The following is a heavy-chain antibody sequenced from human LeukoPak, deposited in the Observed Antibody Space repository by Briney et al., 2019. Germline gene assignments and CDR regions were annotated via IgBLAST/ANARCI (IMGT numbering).Heavy chain of an antibody. CDR2: ISYDGSNK. Sequence: GGSLRLSCAASGFTFSSYGMHWVRQAPGKGLEWVAVISYDGSNKYYADSVKGRFTISRDNSKNTLYLQMNSLRAEDTAVYYCAKGPTVYYDSSGDQLGYWGQGTLVTVSS. J-gene: IGHJ4*02. D-gene: IGHD3-22*01. CDR1: GFTFSSYG. CDR3: AKGPTVYYDSSGDQLGY. V-gene: IGHV3-30*18.